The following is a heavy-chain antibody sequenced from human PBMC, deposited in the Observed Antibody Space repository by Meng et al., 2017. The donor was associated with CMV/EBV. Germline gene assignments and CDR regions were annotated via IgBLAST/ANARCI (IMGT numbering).Heavy chain of an antibody. J-gene: IGHJ4*02. Sequence: GGSLKTLCAASGFTFSSYAMSWVRPTPGKGLEWVSAISGSGGSTDYADSVKGRFTISRDNSKNTLYLQMNSPRAEDTAVYYCAKDGRAAGTSFGDYWGQGTLVTVSS. CDR3: AKDGRAAGTSFGDY. V-gene: IGHV3-23*01. D-gene: IGHD6-13*01. CDR2: ISGSGGST. CDR1: GFTFSSYA.